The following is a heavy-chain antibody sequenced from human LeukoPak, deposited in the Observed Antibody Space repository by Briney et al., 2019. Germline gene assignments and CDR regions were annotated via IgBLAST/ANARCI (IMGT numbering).Heavy chain of an antibody. D-gene: IGHD3-22*01. CDR3: ARSLGGYYDSSGSDAFDI. V-gene: IGHV4-59*01. CDR2: IYYSGST. J-gene: IGHJ3*02. Sequence: PSETLSLTCTVSGGSISSYYWSWIRQPPGKGLEWLGYIYYSGSTNYNPSLKSRVTISVDTSKNQFSLKLSSVTAADTAVYYCARSLGGYYDSSGSDAFDIWGQGTMVTVSS. CDR1: GGSISSYY.